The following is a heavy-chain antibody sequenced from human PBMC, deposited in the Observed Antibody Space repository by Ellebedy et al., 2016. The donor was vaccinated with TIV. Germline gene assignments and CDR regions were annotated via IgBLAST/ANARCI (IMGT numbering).Heavy chain of an antibody. CDR3: ARGGRKTSYFWQY. J-gene: IGHJ4*02. Sequence: GESLKIPCAASGLVFSDYCMTWLRVSPGKEPEWVATIASDGIEKSYADSVKGRFTVSRDNTENSMYLQMNSLRADDTGVYYCARGGRKTSYFWQYWGQGTPLTVSP. CDR1: GLVFSDYC. V-gene: IGHV3-7*03. D-gene: IGHD1-14*01. CDR2: IASDGIEK.